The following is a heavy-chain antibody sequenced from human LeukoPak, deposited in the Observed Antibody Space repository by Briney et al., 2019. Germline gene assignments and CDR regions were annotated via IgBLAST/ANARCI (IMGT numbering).Heavy chain of an antibody. CDR3: ARDLPSGGSYLYFDY. CDR2: INPNSGGT. Sequence: ASVKVSCKASGYTFTGYYMHWVRQAPGQGLEWMGRINPNSGGTNYAQKFQGRVTMTRDTSISTAYMELSRLRSDDTAVYYCARDLPSGGSYLYFDYWGQGTLVTVSS. D-gene: IGHD1-26*01. V-gene: IGHV1-2*06. CDR1: GYTFTGYY. J-gene: IGHJ4*02.